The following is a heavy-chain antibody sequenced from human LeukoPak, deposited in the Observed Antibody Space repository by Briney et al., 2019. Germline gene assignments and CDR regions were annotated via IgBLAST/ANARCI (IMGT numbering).Heavy chain of an antibody. D-gene: IGHD3-3*02. Sequence: GGSLRLSCVASGFTFSTNAMSWVRQAPGKGLEWVSILYSGSSTYYADSVEGRFIVSRDSSKNTLSLQMNDLRAEDTAVYYCARVGDHFHWYLDLWGRGTLVTVSS. CDR2: LYSGSST. J-gene: IGHJ2*01. V-gene: IGHV3-53*01. CDR1: GFTFSTNA. CDR3: ARVGDHFHWYLDL.